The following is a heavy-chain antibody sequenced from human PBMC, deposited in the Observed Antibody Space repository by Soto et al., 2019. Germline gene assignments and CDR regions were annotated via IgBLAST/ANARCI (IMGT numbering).Heavy chain of an antibody. CDR3: ARDHDSSGYPLDS. CDR1: GYTFTGYY. D-gene: IGHD3-22*01. Sequence: ASVKVSCKASGYTFTGYYMHWVRQAPGQGLEWMGWINPNSGGTNYAQKFQGRVTMTRDTSISTAYMELSRLRSDDTAVYYCARDHDSSGYPLDSWGQGTLLTVSS. V-gene: IGHV1-2*02. CDR2: INPNSGGT. J-gene: IGHJ4*02.